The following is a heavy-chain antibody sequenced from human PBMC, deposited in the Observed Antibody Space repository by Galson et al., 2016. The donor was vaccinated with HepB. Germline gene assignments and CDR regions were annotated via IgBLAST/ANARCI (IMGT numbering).Heavy chain of an antibody. CDR1: GFTFTDYY. D-gene: IGHD3-9*01. Sequence: SLRLSCAASGFTFTDYYMSWIRQAPGKGLEWIAYISCSGTSISYADSVKGRFTISRDNAKNSLYLQMNSLRVEDTAVYYCAREYLTVDYWGQGTLVTVSS. CDR2: ISCSGTSI. CDR3: AREYLTVDY. V-gene: IGHV3-11*01. J-gene: IGHJ4*02.